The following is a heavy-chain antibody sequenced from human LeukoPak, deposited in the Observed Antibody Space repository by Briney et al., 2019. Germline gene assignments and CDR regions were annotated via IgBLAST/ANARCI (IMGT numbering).Heavy chain of an antibody. Sequence: GGSLRLSCAASGFTFSSYAMSWVRQAPGKGLEWVGRIKSRTDGGTTDYAAPVKGRFTISRDDSKNTLYLQMNSLKTEDTAVYYCTTVHLGYCSSTSCSYFQHWGQGTLVTVSS. CDR1: GFTFSSYA. CDR2: IKSRTDGGTT. V-gene: IGHV3-15*01. CDR3: TTVHLGYCSSTSCSYFQH. J-gene: IGHJ1*01. D-gene: IGHD2-2*01.